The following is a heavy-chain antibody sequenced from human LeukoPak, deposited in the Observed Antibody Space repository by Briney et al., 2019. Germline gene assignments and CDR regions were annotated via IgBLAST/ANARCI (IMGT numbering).Heavy chain of an antibody. CDR2: IGSSGSTI. D-gene: IGHD3-10*01. CDR3: ARGKKGGSGSYYYYYYYMDV. CDR1: GFTFSDYY. J-gene: IGHJ6*03. Sequence: PGRSLRLSCAASGFTFSDYYMSWIRQAPGKGLEWVSYIGSSGSTIYYADSVKGRFTISRDNAKNSLYLQMNSLRAEDTAVYYCARGKKGGSGSYYYYYYYMDVWGKGTTVTVSS. V-gene: IGHV3-11*01.